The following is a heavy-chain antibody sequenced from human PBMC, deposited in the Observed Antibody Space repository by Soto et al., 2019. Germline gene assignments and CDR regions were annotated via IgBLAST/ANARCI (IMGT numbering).Heavy chain of an antibody. CDR1: GFTVSSNY. CDR3: ARGSKVGDGYSFDY. CDR2: IYSGGST. J-gene: IGHJ4*02. Sequence: AGGSLRLSCAASGFTVSSNYMSWVRQAPGKGLEWVSVIYSGGSTYYADSVKGRFTISRDNSKNTLYLQMNSLRAEDTAVYYCARGSKVGDGYSFDYWGQGTLVTVSS. D-gene: IGHD4-4*01. V-gene: IGHV3-53*01.